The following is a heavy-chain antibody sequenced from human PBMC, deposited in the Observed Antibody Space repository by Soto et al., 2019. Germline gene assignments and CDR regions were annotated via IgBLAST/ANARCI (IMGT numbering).Heavy chain of an antibody. J-gene: IGHJ4*02. D-gene: IGHD3-10*01. Sequence: EVQLVESGGGLVQPGGSLRLSCAASGFTVSNNYMTWVRQAPGKGLEWVSVIYSGGSTYYADSVRGRFTISRDSSKNMLYLQMNSLRAGDTAVYYCATGPSAGCWGQGTLVTVSS. CDR1: GFTVSNNY. V-gene: IGHV3-66*01. CDR3: ATGPSAGC. CDR2: IYSGGST.